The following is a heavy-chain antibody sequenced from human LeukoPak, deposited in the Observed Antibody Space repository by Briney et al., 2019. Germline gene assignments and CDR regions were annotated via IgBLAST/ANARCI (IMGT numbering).Heavy chain of an antibody. V-gene: IGHV4-59*01. D-gene: IGHD5-24*01. CDR3: ARDHSGDGYNDY. CDR1: SGSFSSYY. J-gene: IGHJ4*02. CDR2: IYYSGNP. Sequence: SETLSLTCSVTSGSFSSYYWTWIRQPPGERLEWIGFIYYSGNPIYNPSLKSRVTISVDTSKNQVSLKLSSVTAADTAVYYCARDHSGDGYNDYWGQGTLVTVSS.